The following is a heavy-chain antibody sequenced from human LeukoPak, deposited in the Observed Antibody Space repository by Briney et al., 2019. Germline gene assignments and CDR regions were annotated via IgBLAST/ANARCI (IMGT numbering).Heavy chain of an antibody. CDR1: GFSFTDYP. V-gene: IGHV3-48*02. D-gene: IGHD3-9*01. Sequence: PGGSLRLSCATSGFSFTDYPMNWVRQAPGKGLEWISNIRATAEGAKYAYYADSVKGRVTISRDDDKNTLYLHMNSLRDDDTAVYYCATDQRYAFDYWGQGILVTVPS. CDR2: IRATAEGAKYA. J-gene: IGHJ4*02. CDR3: ATDQRYAFDY.